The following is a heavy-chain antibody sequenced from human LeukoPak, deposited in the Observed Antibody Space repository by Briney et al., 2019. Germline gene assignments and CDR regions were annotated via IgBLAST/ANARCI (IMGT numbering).Heavy chain of an antibody. J-gene: IGHJ4*02. Sequence: SQTLSLTCTVSGGSISSGDYYWSWIRQPPGKGLEWIGYIYYSGSTYYNPSLKSRVTISVDTSKNQFSLKLSSVTAADTAVYYCARDPRLYGSGGFDYWGQGTLVTVSS. CDR3: ARDPRLYGSGGFDY. V-gene: IGHV4-30-4*08. CDR2: IYYSGST. D-gene: IGHD3-10*01. CDR1: GGSISSGDYY.